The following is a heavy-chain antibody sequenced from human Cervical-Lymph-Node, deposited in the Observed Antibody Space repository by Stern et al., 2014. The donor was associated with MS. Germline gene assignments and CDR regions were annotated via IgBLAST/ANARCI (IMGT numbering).Heavy chain of an antibody. CDR3: ATGGRVGAPTYYGMDV. V-gene: IGHV1-24*01. CDR2: FDPEDGET. Sequence: QVQLVESGAEVKKPGASVKVSCKVSGYPLTELSMHWVRQAPGKGLEWMGGFDPEDGETIYAQKFQGRVTMTEATSTDTAYMELSSLRSEDTAVDYCATGGRVGAPTYYGMDVWGQGTAVTVSS. J-gene: IGHJ6*02. CDR1: GYPLTELS. D-gene: IGHD1-26*01.